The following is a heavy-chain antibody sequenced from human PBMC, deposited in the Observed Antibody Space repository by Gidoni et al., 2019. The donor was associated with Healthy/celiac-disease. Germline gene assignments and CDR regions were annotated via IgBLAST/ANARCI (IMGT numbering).Heavy chain of an antibody. CDR1: GGSFSGYY. CDR3: ARGKTGLLPSYYYYYMDV. J-gene: IGHJ6*03. Sequence: QVQLQQWGAGLLKPSETLSLTCAVYGGSFSGYYWSWIRQPPGKGLEWIGEINHSGSTNYNPSLKSRVTISVDTSKNQFSLKLSSVTAADTAVYYCARGKTGLLPSYYYYYMDVWGKGTTVTVSS. CDR2: INHSGST. D-gene: IGHD2-15*01. V-gene: IGHV4-34*01.